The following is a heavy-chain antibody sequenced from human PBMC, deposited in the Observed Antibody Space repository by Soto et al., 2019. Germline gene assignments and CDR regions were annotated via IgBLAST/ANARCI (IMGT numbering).Heavy chain of an antibody. D-gene: IGHD2-8*01. CDR3: ARGMGRYFDL. V-gene: IGHV4-4*07. Sequence: QVQLQESGPGLVKPSGTLFLSCTVSGDSISNFYWRWIRLPDGKGLESVGRISARGRTNYNPSLQTRVAMSLDTSKNQFSLRLTPLSAADTAVYFCARGMGRYFDLWGRGTLVTVFS. CDR1: GDSISNFY. CDR2: ISARGRT. J-gene: IGHJ2*01.